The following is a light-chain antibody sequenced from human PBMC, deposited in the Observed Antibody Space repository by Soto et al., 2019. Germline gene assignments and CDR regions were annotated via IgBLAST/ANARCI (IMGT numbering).Light chain of an antibody. CDR3: MQSLQTPYT. CDR2: LSS. Sequence: DIVMTQSPLSLPVTPGEPASISCRSSQSLLHSDGYNYLDWYLQKPGQSPQLLMYLSSNRASGVPDRFSGSGSGTDFTLKISRVEAEAVGVYYCMQSLQTPYTFGQGTKLEIK. V-gene: IGKV2-28*01. CDR1: QSLLHSDGYNY. J-gene: IGKJ2*01.